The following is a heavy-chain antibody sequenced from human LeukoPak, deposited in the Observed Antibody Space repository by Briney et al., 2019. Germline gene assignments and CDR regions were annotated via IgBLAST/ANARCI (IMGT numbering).Heavy chain of an antibody. CDR2: ISGSGGNA. CDR1: GFMFSSYA. Sequence: PGGSLRLSCAASGFMFSSYAMSWVRQAPGKGLEWVSAISGSGGNAYYADSVKGRFTISRDKSKNTLYLQMNSLRAEDTAVYYCAKDRFRGDCSGGSCYPFNPWGQGTQVTVSS. J-gene: IGHJ5*02. D-gene: IGHD2-15*01. V-gene: IGHV3-23*01. CDR3: AKDRFRGDCSGGSCYPFNP.